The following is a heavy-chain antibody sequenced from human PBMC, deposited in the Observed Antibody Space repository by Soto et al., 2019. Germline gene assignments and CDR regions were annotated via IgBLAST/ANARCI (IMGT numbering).Heavy chain of an antibody. J-gene: IGHJ5*02. D-gene: IGHD2-15*01. Sequence: SVKVSCKASGGTFSSYAISWVRQAPGQGLKWMGGIIPIFGTANYAQKFQGRVTITADESTSTAYMELSSLRSEDTAVYYCARNIYCSGGSCSHSPYNWFDPWGQGTLVTVSS. CDR2: IIPIFGTA. CDR3: ARNIYCSGGSCSHSPYNWFDP. V-gene: IGHV1-69*13. CDR1: GGTFSSYA.